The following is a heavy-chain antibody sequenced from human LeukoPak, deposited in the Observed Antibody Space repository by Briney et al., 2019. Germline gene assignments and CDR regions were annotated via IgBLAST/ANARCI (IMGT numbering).Heavy chain of an antibody. Sequence: GGSLRLSCAASGFTVSSNYMSWVRQAPGKGLEWVSAIVGSGGSTYYADSVKGRFTISRDDSKNTLYLQMNSLRAEDTAVYYCAKSTDIVVVITSPHFDYWGPGTLVTVSS. D-gene: IGHD3-22*01. J-gene: IGHJ4*02. CDR2: IVGSGGST. CDR1: GFTVSSNY. V-gene: IGHV3-23*01. CDR3: AKSTDIVVVITSPHFDY.